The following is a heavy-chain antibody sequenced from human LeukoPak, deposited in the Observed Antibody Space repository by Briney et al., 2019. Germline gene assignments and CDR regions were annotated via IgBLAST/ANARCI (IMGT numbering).Heavy chain of an antibody. CDR3: ARDLSGSGSYYNWFDP. Sequence: QTGRSLRLSCAASGFTFSSYAMHWVRQAPGKGLEWVAVISYDGSNKYYADSVKGRFTISRDNSKNTLYLQMNSLRAEDTAVHYCARDLSGSGSYYNWFDPWGQGTLVTVSS. J-gene: IGHJ5*02. D-gene: IGHD3-10*01. CDR1: GFTFSSYA. CDR2: ISYDGSNK. V-gene: IGHV3-30*04.